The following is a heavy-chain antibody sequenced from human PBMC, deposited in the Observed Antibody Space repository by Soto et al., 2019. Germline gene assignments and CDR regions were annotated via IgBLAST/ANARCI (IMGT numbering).Heavy chain of an antibody. J-gene: IGHJ6*03. Sequence: SETLSLTWTLTVGAIRSDYWSLIRQPPGEGREGIGYSYCRGRTNYNPSPKRRVTRSVNTTENHLSLKLISLTAAHTPSLYCASRHCSRTRCSTYMAVWGKGTTVTVSS. CDR1: VGAIRSDY. D-gene: IGHD2-2*01. CDR3: ASRHCSRTRCSTYMAV. V-gene: IGHV4-59*08. CDR2: SYCRGRT.